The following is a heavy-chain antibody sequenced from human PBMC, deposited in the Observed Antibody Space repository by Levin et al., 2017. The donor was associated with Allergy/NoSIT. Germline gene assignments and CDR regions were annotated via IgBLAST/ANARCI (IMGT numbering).Heavy chain of an antibody. V-gene: IGHV4-39*01. Sequence: SQTLSLTCTVPGGSISSSSYYWGWIRQPPGKGLEWIGSIYYSGSTYYNPSLKSRVTITVDTSKNQFSLKLSSVTAADTAVYYCARYCSSTSCLDYWGQGTLVTVSS. J-gene: IGHJ4*02. D-gene: IGHD2-2*01. CDR2: IYYSGST. CDR3: ARYCSSTSCLDY. CDR1: GGSISSSSYY.